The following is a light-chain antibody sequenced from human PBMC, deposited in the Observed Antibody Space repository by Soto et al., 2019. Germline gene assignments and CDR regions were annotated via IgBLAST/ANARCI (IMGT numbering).Light chain of an antibody. J-gene: IGLJ1*01. Sequence: QSVLTQPPVVSGSPGRRFTISCTGSSSNSGAGYDVHGYQQLPGTAPKLLIYGNRNRPSGVPDPFSGSKSGTSASLAITGLQAEDEANYYCQSYDSSLSASYVFRTGTTVPVL. V-gene: IGLV1-40*01. CDR3: QSYDSSLSASYV. CDR1: SSNSGAGYD. CDR2: GNR.